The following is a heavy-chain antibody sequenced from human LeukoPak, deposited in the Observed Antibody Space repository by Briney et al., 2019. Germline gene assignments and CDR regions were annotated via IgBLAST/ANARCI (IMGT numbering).Heavy chain of an antibody. V-gene: IGHV1-69*02. CDR2: IIPILGIA. D-gene: IGHD3-22*01. CDR1: GGTFSSYT. Sequence: ASVKVSCKASGGTFSSYTISWVRQAPGQGLEWMGRIIPILGIANYAQKFQGRVTITADESTSTAYMELSSLRSEDTAVYYCARGGDTMIAPEKWGQGTLVTVSS. CDR3: ARGGDTMIAPEK. J-gene: IGHJ4*02.